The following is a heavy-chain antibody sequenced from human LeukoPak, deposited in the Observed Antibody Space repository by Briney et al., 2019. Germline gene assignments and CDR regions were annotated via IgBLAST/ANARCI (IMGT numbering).Heavy chain of an antibody. Sequence: GGSLRLSCAASGFTFSSYAMHWVRQAPGKGLEWVAVISYDGSNKYYADSVKGRFTISRDNSKNTLYLQMNSLRAEDTAVYYCASFYDYAIGGSWFDPWGQGTLVTVSS. CDR1: GFTFSSYA. CDR2: ISYDGSNK. V-gene: IGHV3-30*04. CDR3: ASFYDYAIGGSWFDP. J-gene: IGHJ5*02. D-gene: IGHD3-16*01.